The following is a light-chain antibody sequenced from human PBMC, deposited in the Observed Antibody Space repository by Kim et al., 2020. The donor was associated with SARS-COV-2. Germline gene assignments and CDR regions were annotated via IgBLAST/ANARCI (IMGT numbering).Light chain of an antibody. Sequence: QSVLAQPPSASGTPGQRVTISCSGSSSNIGSNTVNWYQQLPGTAPKLLIYSNNQRPSGVPDRFSGSKSGTSVSLATSGLQSEDEADYYCATWDDSLNGWVFGGGTQLTVL. J-gene: IGLJ3*02. V-gene: IGLV1-44*01. CDR2: SNN. CDR3: ATWDDSLNGWV. CDR1: SSNIGSNT.